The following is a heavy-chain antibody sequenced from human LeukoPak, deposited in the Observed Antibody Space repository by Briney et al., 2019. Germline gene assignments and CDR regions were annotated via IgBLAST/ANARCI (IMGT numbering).Heavy chain of an antibody. D-gene: IGHD3-10*01. J-gene: IGHJ5*02. Sequence: PGRSLRLSCAASGFTFSSYAMSWVRQAPGKGLEWVSVISGSGGSTYYADSVKGRFTISRDNSKNTLYLQMNSLRAEDTAVYYCAKRSGYGSGSFDPWGQGSLVTVSS. V-gene: IGHV3-23*01. CDR3: AKRSGYGSGSFDP. CDR1: GFTFSSYA. CDR2: ISGSGGST.